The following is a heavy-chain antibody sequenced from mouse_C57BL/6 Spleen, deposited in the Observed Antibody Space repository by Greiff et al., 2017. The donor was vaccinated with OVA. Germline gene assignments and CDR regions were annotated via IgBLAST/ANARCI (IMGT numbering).Heavy chain of an antibody. D-gene: IGHD3-3*01. CDR2: IDPSDSYT. V-gene: IGHV1-50*01. Sequence: QVQLQQPGAELVKPGASVKLSCKASGYTFTSYWMQWVKQRPGQGLEWIGEIDPSDSYTNYNQKFKGKATLTVDTSSSTAYMQLSSLTSEDSAVSYCARGGTDDYFDYWGQGTTLTVSA. CDR3: ARGGTDDYFDY. J-gene: IGHJ2*01. CDR1: GYTFTSYW.